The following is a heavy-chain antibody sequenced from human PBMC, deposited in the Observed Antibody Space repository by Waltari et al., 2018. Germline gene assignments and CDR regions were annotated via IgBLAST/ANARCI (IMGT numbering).Heavy chain of an antibody. Sequence: QVQLQESGPGLVKPSQTLSLTCTVSGGSISSGDYYWSWIRQPPGKGLEWIGYIYYSGSTYYNPSLKSRVTISVDTSKNQFSLKLSSVTAADTAVYYCARVVYSGSYYGGAFDIWGQGTMVTVSS. V-gene: IGHV4-30-4*01. J-gene: IGHJ3*02. D-gene: IGHD1-26*01. CDR2: IYYSGST. CDR3: ARVVYSGSYYGGAFDI. CDR1: GGSISSGDYY.